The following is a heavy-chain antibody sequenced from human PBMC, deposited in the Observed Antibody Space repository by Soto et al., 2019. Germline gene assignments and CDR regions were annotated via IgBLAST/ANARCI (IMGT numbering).Heavy chain of an antibody. D-gene: IGHD4-17*01. CDR2: IIPIFGTA. V-gene: IGHV1-69*12. Sequence: QVQLVQSGAEVKKPGSSVKVSCKASGGTFSSYAISWVRQAPGQGLEWMGGIIPIFGTANYAQKFQGRVTSTADEDTSIAYVELSSVRSEDTAVYYCAREWVTTPLGNWFDPWGQGTLVTVSS. CDR3: AREWVTTPLGNWFDP. CDR1: GGTFSSYA. J-gene: IGHJ5*02.